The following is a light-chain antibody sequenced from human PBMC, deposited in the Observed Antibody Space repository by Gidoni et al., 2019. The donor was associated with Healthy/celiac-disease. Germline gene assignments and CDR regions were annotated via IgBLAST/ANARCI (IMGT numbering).Light chain of an antibody. CDR1: QSISSY. CDR3: QQSYSTPVT. Sequence: DIQMTQSPSSLSASVGDRVTITCRASQSISSYLNWYQQKPGNAPKHLIYAASSLQSGVPSRFSGSGSGTDFTLTISSLQPEDFATYYCQQSYSTPVTFGQXTQLEIK. CDR2: AAS. J-gene: IGKJ2*01. V-gene: IGKV1-39*01.